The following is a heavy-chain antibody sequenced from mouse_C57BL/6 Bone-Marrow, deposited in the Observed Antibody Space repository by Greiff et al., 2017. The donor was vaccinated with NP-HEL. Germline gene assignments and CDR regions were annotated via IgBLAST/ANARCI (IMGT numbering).Heavy chain of an antibody. CDR3: ARDPTGTGYLDY. Sequence: EVKLVESGGGLVQSGRSLRLSCATSGFTFSDFYMEWVRQAPGKGLEWIAASRNKANDYTTEYSASVKGRFIVSRDTSQSILYLQMNALRAEDTAIYYCARDPTGTGYLDYWGQGTTLTVSS. CDR2: SRNKANDYTT. D-gene: IGHD4-1*01. J-gene: IGHJ2*01. CDR1: GFTFSDFY. V-gene: IGHV7-1*01.